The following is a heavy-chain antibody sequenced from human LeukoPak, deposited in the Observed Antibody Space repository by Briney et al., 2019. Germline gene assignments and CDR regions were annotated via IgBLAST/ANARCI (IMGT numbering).Heavy chain of an antibody. Sequence: GGSLRLSCAASGFTFSSYGMHWVRQAPGKGLEWVAFIRLDGSNKYYADSVKGRFTISRDNSKNTRYLQMNSLRGDDTAVYYCAKPHFDYWGQGTLVTVSS. CDR3: AKPHFDY. J-gene: IGHJ4*02. CDR2: IRLDGSNK. CDR1: GFTFSSYG. V-gene: IGHV3-30*02.